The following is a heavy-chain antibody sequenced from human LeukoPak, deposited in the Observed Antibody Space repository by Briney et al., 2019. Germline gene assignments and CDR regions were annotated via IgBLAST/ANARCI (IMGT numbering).Heavy chain of an antibody. Sequence: PGGSLRLSCAGSGFTFSTYAMSWVRQAPGKGPEWVSAISGGGGNTYYAASVKGRFTISRDDSKNTMSLQMNSLRAEDTAVYYCAKSPYVGDHGGPSAWGQGTLVIVSS. V-gene: IGHV3-23*01. CDR2: ISGGGGNT. J-gene: IGHJ5*02. D-gene: IGHD4-23*01. CDR1: GFTFSTYA. CDR3: AKSPYVGDHGGPSA.